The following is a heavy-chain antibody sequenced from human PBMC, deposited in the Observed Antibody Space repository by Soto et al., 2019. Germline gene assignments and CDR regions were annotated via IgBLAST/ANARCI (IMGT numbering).Heavy chain of an antibody. D-gene: IGHD2-2*01. V-gene: IGHV3-30*04. CDR2: ISFDGKNI. Sequence: QVQLVESGGGVVQPGSSLRLSCTASGFTFSIYAMHWVRQAPGKGLEWVSIISFDGKNIDYARSVRGRFTISRDNYQNTLCLQMYSRSTEDTAVYYCARGDLYRRSSHCLPGDYAVDVWVQGAKVTV. CDR1: GFTFSIYA. CDR3: ARGDLYRRSSHCLPGDYAVDV. J-gene: IGHJ6*02.